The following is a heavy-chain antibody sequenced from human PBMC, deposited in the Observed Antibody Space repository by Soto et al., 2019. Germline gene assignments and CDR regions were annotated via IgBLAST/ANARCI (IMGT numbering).Heavy chain of an antibody. J-gene: IGHJ6*02. Sequence: QVQLVQSGAGVKKPGSSVKVSCKASGGTFSSYAISWVRQAPGQGLEWMGGIIPIFGTANYAQKFQGRVTITADESTSTAYMELSSLRSEDTAVYYCARAGGDYDYYYYYGMDVWGQGTTVTVSS. CDR3: ARAGGDYDYYYYYGMDV. V-gene: IGHV1-69*12. CDR2: IIPIFGTA. CDR1: GGTFSSYA. D-gene: IGHD2-21*02.